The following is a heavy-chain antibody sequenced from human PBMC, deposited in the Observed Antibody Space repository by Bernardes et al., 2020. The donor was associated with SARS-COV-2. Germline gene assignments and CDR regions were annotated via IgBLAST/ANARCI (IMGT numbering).Heavy chain of an antibody. CDR2: FDPEYGET. V-gene: IGHV1-24*01. J-gene: IGHJ5*02. CDR1: GYTLTELS. CDR3: ATVPPFISGWYLSVHPNWFEP. D-gene: IGHD6-19*01. Sequence: ASVKVSCKVSGYTLTELSMHWVRQAPGKGLEWMGGFDPEYGETIYAQKFQGRVTMTEDTSTDTAYMELSSLRSEDTAVYYCATVPPFISGWYLSVHPNWFEPGGQGTLVTVSS.